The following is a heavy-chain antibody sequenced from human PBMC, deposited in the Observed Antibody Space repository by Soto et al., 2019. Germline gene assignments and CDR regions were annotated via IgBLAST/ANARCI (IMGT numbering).Heavy chain of an antibody. Sequence: SETLSLTCAVYGGSFSGYYWSWIRQPPGRGLEWIGEINHSGSTNYNQSLKSRVPISVETSKNHLSLKLSSVTAADTAVYYCARAEVGYFDYWGQGTLVTVSS. CDR3: ARAEVGYFDY. V-gene: IGHV4-34*01. CDR1: GGSFSGYY. J-gene: IGHJ4*02. CDR2: INHSGST.